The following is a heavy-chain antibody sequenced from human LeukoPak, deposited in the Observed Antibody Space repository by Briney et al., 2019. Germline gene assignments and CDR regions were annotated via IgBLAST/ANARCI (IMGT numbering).Heavy chain of an antibody. CDR3: ARSDWGSYFDY. Sequence: GASVKVSCKASGYTFTSYYMHWVRQAPGQGLEWMGIINPSGGSTSYAQKFQGRVTMTTDTSTSTAYMELRSLRSDDTAVYYCARSDWGSYFDYWGQGTLVTVSS. CDR2: INPSGGST. J-gene: IGHJ4*02. V-gene: IGHV1-46*01. D-gene: IGHD3-16*01. CDR1: GYTFTSYY.